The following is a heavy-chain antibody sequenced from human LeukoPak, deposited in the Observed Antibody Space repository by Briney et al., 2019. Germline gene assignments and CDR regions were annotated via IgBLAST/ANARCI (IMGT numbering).Heavy chain of an antibody. Sequence: ASVKVSCKVSGYTLTELSMHWVRQAPGKGLEWMGGFDPEDGETIYAQKFQGRVTMTEDTSTDTAYMELSSLRSEDTAVYYCATPLTMIVVVTGAFDIWGQGTMVTVSS. CDR2: FDPEDGET. D-gene: IGHD3-22*01. J-gene: IGHJ3*02. V-gene: IGHV1-24*01. CDR1: GYTLTELS. CDR3: ATPLTMIVVVTGAFDI.